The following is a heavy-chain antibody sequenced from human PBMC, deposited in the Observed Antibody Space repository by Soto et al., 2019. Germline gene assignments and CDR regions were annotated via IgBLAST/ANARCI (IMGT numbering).Heavy chain of an antibody. J-gene: IGHJ5*02. D-gene: IGHD2-2*01. CDR1: GFTFRSYG. Sequence: QVQLVESGGGVVQPGRSLRLSCAASGFTFRSYGMHWVRQAPGKGLEWVAVIWYDGSNKYYADSVKGRFTISRDNSKNTLYLQMNSLRAEDTAVYYCARDIVVVPAVINWFDPWGQGTLVTVSS. CDR2: IWYDGSNK. V-gene: IGHV3-33*01. CDR3: ARDIVVVPAVINWFDP.